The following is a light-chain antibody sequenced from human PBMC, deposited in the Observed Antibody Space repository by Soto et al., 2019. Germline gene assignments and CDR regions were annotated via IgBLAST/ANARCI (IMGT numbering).Light chain of an antibody. J-gene: IGLJ7*01. CDR1: SGYSNYK. V-gene: IGLV9-49*01. CDR2: VGTGGIVG. CDR3: GADHGSGSNFVYV. Sequence: QSVLTQPPSASASLGASVTHTCTLSSGYSNYKVDWYQQRPGKGPRFVMRVGTGGIVGSKGDGIPDRFSVLGSGLNRYLTIKNIQEEDESDYHCGADHGSGSNFVYVFGGGTQLTVL.